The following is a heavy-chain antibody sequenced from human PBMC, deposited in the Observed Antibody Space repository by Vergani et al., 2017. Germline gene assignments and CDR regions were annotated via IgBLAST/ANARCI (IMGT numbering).Heavy chain of an antibody. V-gene: IGHV1-18*01. CDR2: ISAYNGNT. CDR1: GYTFTSYG. CDR3: ARDKRRARPTGGGFDY. D-gene: IGHD1-14*01. Sequence: QVQLVQSGAEVKKPGYSVKVSCKASGYTFTSYGISWVRQAPGQGLEWMGWISAYNGNTNYAQKLQGRVTMTTDTSTSTAYMELRSLRSDDTAVYYCARDKRRARPTGGGFDYWGQGTLVTVSS. J-gene: IGHJ4*02.